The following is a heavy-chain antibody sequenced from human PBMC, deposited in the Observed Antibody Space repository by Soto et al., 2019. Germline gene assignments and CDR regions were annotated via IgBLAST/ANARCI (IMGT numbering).Heavy chain of an antibody. Sequence: LDTLSITCTVSGCSISSGYYYWSWIRQPPGKGLEWIGYIYYSGSTYYNPSLKSRVTISVDKSRNQFSLKLSSVTAADTAVYFCAKNLYGYYVNPDIWGQGTMVNVSS. J-gene: IGHJ3*02. CDR3: AKNLYGYYVNPDI. D-gene: IGHD3-3*01. CDR1: GCSISSGYYY. V-gene: IGHV4-30-4*02. CDR2: IYYSGST.